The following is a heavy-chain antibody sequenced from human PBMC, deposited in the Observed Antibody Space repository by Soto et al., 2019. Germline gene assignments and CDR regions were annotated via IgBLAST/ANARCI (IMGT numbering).Heavy chain of an antibody. D-gene: IGHD3-10*01. CDR1: GGSISSYY. CDR3: ARDQKYYYGSGTQRGYYGMDV. J-gene: IGHJ6*02. CDR2: IYTSGST. Sequence: QVQLQESGPGLVKPSETLSLTCTVSGGSISSYYWSWIRQPAGKGLEWIGRIYTSGSTNYNPSLKSRVTMSGDTSKNQFSLKLSSVTAADTAVYYCARDQKYYYGSGTQRGYYGMDVWGQGTTVTVSS. V-gene: IGHV4-4*07.